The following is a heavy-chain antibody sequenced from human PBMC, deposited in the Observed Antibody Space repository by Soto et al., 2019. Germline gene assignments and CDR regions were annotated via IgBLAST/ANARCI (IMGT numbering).Heavy chain of an antibody. Sequence: GGSLRLSCAASGFAFSDYYMSWIRQAPGKGLEWVSYISSSSSYTNYADSVKGRFTISRDNAKNSLYLQMNSLRAEDTAVYYCARGYYDSSGYTVFDYWGQGTLVTVSS. CDR1: GFAFSDYY. D-gene: IGHD3-22*01. CDR3: ARGYYDSSGYTVFDY. CDR2: ISSSSSYT. J-gene: IGHJ4*02. V-gene: IGHV3-11*06.